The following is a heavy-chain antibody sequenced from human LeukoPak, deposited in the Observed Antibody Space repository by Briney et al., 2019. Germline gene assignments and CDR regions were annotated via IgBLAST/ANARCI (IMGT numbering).Heavy chain of an antibody. CDR2: INPNSGGT. J-gene: IGHJ3*02. CDR3: ARDLSYYDFWSAYYPGAFDI. CDR1: RYTFTGYY. D-gene: IGHD3-3*01. V-gene: IGHV1-2*02. Sequence: ASVKVSCKGSRYTFTGYYMHWVRQAPGQGLEWMGWINPNSGGTHYAQKFQGRVTMTRETSNSTAYMELSRLRSDDTAVYYCARDLSYYDFWSAYYPGAFDIWGQGTMVTVSS.